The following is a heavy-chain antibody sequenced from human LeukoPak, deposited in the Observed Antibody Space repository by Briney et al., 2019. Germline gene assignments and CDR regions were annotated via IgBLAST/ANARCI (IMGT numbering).Heavy chain of an antibody. CDR1: GGSFSCYY. D-gene: IGHD3-10*01. CDR3: ARGPYGSGSFFDY. V-gene: IGHV4-34*01. J-gene: IGHJ4*02. Sequence: SETLSLTCAVYGGSFSCYYWSWIRQPPGKGLEWIGESNHSGSTNYNPSLKSRVTISVDTSKNQFSLKLSSVTAADTAVYYCARGPYGSGSFFDYWGQGTLVTVSS. CDR2: SNHSGST.